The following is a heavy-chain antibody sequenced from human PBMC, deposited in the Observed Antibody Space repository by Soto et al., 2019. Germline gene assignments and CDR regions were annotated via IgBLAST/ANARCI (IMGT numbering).Heavy chain of an antibody. J-gene: IGHJ4*02. CDR1: GFTFSSYG. CDR2: ISYDGSNK. Sequence: QVQLVESGGGVVQPGRSLRLSCAASGFTFSSYGMHWVRQAPGKGLEWVAVISYDGSNKYYADSVKGRFTISRDNSKNTLYPQMNSLRAEDTAVYYCAQVVNPDYWGQGTLVTVSS. V-gene: IGHV3-30*18. D-gene: IGHD3-22*01. CDR3: AQVVNPDY.